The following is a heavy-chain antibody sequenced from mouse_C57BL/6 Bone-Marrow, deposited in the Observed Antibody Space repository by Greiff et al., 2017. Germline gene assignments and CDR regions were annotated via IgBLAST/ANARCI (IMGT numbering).Heavy chain of an antibody. CDR1: GYSITSGYY. CDR2: ISYDGSN. CDR3: AREDLKGYYAMDY. Sequence: EVKLVESGPGLVKPSQSLSLTCSVTGYSITSGYYWNWIRQFPGNKLEWMGYISYDGSNNYNPSLKNRISITRDTSKNQFFLKLNSVTTEDTATYYGAREDLKGYYAMDYWGQGTSVTVSS. J-gene: IGHJ4*01. V-gene: IGHV3-6*01.